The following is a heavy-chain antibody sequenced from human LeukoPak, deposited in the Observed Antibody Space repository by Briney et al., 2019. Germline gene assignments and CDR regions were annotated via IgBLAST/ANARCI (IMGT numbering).Heavy chain of an antibody. CDR3: ARGGYYYDSSGYYDAFDI. CDR2: INPSSGGT. CDR1: GYTFTGYY. Sequence: ASVKVFCKASGYTFTGYYMHWVRQAPGQGLEWMGRINPSSGGTNYAQKFQGRVTMTRDTAISTAYMELSRLRSDDTAVYYCARGGYYYDSSGYYDAFDIWGQGTMVTVSS. V-gene: IGHV1-2*06. D-gene: IGHD3-22*01. J-gene: IGHJ3*02.